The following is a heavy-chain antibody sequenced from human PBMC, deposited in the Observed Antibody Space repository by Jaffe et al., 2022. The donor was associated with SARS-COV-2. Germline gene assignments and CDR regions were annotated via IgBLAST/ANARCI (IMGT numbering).Heavy chain of an antibody. CDR1: GFTFSSYS. CDR2: ISSSSSTI. D-gene: IGHD3-9*01. V-gene: IGHV3-48*01. CDR3: ARDSYDILTGYIPYYYYYYMDV. Sequence: EVQLVESGGGLVQPGGSLRLSCAASGFTFSSYSMNWVRQAPGKGLEWVSYISSSSSTIYYADSVKGRFTISRDNAKNSLYLQMNSLRAEDTAVYYCARDSYDILTGYIPYYYYYYMDVWGKGTTVTVSS. J-gene: IGHJ6*03.